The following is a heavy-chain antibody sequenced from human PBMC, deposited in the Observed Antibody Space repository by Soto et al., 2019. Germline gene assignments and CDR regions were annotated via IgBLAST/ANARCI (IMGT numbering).Heavy chain of an antibody. J-gene: IGHJ6*03. Sequence: GGSLRLSCAASGFTFSSYAMSWVRQAPGKGLEWVSAISGSGGSTYYADSVKGRFTISRDNSKNTLYLQMNSLRAEDTAVYYCAKFNSFRYLDSYYYMDVWGKGTTVTVSS. D-gene: IGHD5-18*01. CDR3: AKFNSFRYLDSYYYMDV. V-gene: IGHV3-23*01. CDR2: ISGSGGST. CDR1: GFTFSSYA.